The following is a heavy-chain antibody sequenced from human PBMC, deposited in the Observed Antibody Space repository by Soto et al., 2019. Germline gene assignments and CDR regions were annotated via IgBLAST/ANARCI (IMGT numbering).Heavy chain of an antibody. Sequence: VGSLRLSCAASGFTFSTYGINWVRQAPGRGLEWISFISYSSATIHYADSVRGRFTISRDNANNSLYLEMSNLRDEDTAVYFCARDSSKYAYGSFYFDYWGQGTLVTVSS. J-gene: IGHJ4*02. D-gene: IGHD3-10*01. CDR3: ARDSSKYAYGSFYFDY. CDR2: ISYSSATI. V-gene: IGHV3-48*02. CDR1: GFTFSTYG.